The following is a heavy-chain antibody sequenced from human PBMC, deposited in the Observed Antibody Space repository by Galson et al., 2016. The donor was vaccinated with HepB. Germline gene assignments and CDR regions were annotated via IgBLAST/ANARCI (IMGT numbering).Heavy chain of an antibody. V-gene: IGHV3-15*07. CDR2: IKSKTDGGTT. J-gene: IGHJ4*02. CDR1: GFTFSNVW. Sequence: SLRLSCAASGFTFSNVWMNWVRQAPGKGLEWVGRIKSKTDGGTTDYAAPVKGRCTISRDDSKNTLYLQMNSLKTEDTAVYYCITSVLGPAGDYWGQGTLVTVSS. CDR3: ITSVLGPAGDY. D-gene: IGHD1-26*01.